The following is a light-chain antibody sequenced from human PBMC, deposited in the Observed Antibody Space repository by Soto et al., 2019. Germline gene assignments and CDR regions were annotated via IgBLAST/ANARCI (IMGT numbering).Light chain of an antibody. V-gene: IGKV3-20*01. CDR2: GAS. J-gene: IGKJ1*01. CDR1: QSVSNNY. CDR3: QQYGSSGT. Sequence: EIVLSQFPGTLSMYPGERATLSCRASQSVSNNYLAWYQQKPGQAPRLLIYGASNRATGIPDRFSGSGSGTDFTLTISRLEPEDSAVYYCQQYGSSGTFGQGTKVDIK.